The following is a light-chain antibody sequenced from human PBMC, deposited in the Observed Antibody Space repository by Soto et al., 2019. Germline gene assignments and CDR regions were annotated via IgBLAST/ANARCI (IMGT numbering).Light chain of an antibody. J-gene: IGLJ3*02. CDR2: DVS. CDR1: SSDIGGYTY. Sequence: QSVLTQPRSVSGSPGQSVTISCTGTSSDIGGYTYVSWSQQHPGKAPKVIIYDVSKPPSGVPDRFSGSKSGNTASLTISGLPDEDEADYYCSSYGGNYNLLFGGGTKLTVL. CDR3: SSYGGNYNLL. V-gene: IGLV2-11*01.